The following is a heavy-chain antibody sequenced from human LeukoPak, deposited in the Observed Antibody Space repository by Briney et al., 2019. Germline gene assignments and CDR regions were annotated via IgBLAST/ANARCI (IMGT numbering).Heavy chain of an antibody. V-gene: IGHV3-30*18. J-gene: IGHJ3*02. D-gene: IGHD6-19*01. CDR1: GFTFSSYG. CDR2: ISYDGSNE. CDR3: AKRRTHGIAVAAFDI. Sequence: GGSLRLSCAASGFTFSSYGMHWVRQAPGKGLEWVAVISYDGSNEYYADSVKGRFTISRDNSKNTLYLQMNSLRAEDTAVYYCAKRRTHGIAVAAFDIWGQGTMVTVSS.